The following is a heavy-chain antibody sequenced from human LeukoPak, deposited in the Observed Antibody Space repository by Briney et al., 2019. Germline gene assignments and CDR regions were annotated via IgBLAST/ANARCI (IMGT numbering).Heavy chain of an antibody. Sequence: KAGGSLRLSCAASGFTFSSYSMNWVRQAPGKGLEWVSSISSSSYIYYADSVKGRFTISRDNAKNSLYLQMNSLRAEDTAVYYCARDYDPAVAARLNWFDPWGQGTLVTVSS. CDR1: GFTFSSYS. J-gene: IGHJ5*02. V-gene: IGHV3-21*01. D-gene: IGHD6-19*01. CDR3: ARDYDPAVAARLNWFDP. CDR2: ISSSSYI.